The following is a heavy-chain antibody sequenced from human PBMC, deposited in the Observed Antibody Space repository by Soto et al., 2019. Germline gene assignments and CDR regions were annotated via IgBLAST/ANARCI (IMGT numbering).Heavy chain of an antibody. Sequence: QVQLVESGGGLVKPGGTLRLSCAASGIVFSDYMSWVRQAPGKGLEWMSYISGSGRTIYSADSVKGRFTISRYNATNSXXXXXXXXXXXXTAVYYXXXLPFPWGWFDPWGQGTLVTVSS. J-gene: IGHJ5*02. CDR1: GIVFSDY. D-gene: IGHD1-26*01. V-gene: IGHV3-11*01. CDR3: XXLPFPWGWFDP. CDR2: ISGSGRTI.